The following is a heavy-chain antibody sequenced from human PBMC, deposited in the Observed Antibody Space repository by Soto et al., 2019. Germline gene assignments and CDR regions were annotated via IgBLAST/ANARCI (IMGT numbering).Heavy chain of an antibody. CDR2: IYYGGST. V-gene: IGHV4-30-4*01. J-gene: IGHJ4*02. D-gene: IGHD3-22*01. CDR1: GGSISSGDYY. Sequence: SETLSLTCAVSGGSISSGDYYWSWIRQPPGKGLEWIGYIYYGGSTYYNPSLKSRVTISVDTSKNQFSLKLSSVTAADTAVYYCARDGDYYDSSGYYWRYFDYWGQGTLVTVSS. CDR3: ARDGDYYDSSGYYWRYFDY.